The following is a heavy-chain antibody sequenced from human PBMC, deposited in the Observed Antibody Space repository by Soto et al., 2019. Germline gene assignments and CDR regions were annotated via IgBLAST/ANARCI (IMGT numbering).Heavy chain of an antibody. D-gene: IGHD1-1*01. CDR2: INHSGST. Sequence: SETLSLTCAVYGGSFSGYYWSWIRQPPGKGLEWIGEINHSGSTNYNPSLKSRVTISVDTSKNHFSLKLRSVTVADTAVYSCARLVTGTQYYFDFWGQGSLVTVSS. J-gene: IGHJ4*02. CDR1: GGSFSGYY. V-gene: IGHV4-34*01. CDR3: ARLVTGTQYYFDF.